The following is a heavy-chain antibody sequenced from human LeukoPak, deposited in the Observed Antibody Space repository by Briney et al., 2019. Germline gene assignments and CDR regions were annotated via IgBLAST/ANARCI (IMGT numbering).Heavy chain of an antibody. J-gene: IGHJ4*02. D-gene: IGHD5-18*01. CDR2: IQYSGST. V-gene: IGHV4-59*01. CDR1: GGSISSYY. CDR3: ARGLRGYIYGPWDY. Sequence: ASETLSLTCTVSGGSISSYYWSWIRQPPGEGLEWIGYIQYSGSTNYNPSLKSRATISVDTSKNQFSLRLNSVTDADTALYYCARGLRGYIYGPWDYWGQGTLITVSS.